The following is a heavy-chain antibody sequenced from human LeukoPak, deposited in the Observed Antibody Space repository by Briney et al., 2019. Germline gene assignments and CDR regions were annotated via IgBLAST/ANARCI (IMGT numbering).Heavy chain of an antibody. CDR3: ARDPGDGYFDWLLEFDY. V-gene: IGHV4-59*12. CDR1: GGSISSYY. Sequence: SETLSLTCTVSGGSISSYYWSWIRQPPGKGLEWIGEIYHSGSTNYNPSLKSRVTISVDTSKNQFSLKLSSVTAADTAVYYCARDPGDGYFDWLLEFDYWGQGTLVTVSS. D-gene: IGHD3-9*01. CDR2: IYHSGST. J-gene: IGHJ4*02.